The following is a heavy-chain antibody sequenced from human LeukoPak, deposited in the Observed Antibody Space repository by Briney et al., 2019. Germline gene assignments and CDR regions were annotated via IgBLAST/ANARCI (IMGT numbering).Heavy chain of an antibody. V-gene: IGHV4-59*12. J-gene: IGHJ4*02. D-gene: IGHD5-18*01. CDR3: ARGFGYSYHYFDY. Sequence: PSETLSLTCTVSGGSISSYYWNWIRQPPGKGLEWIGSIYYSGSTYYNPSLKSRVTISVDTSKNQFSLKLSSVTAADTAVYYCARGFGYSYHYFDYWAREPWSPSPQ. CDR1: GGSISSYY. CDR2: IYYSGST.